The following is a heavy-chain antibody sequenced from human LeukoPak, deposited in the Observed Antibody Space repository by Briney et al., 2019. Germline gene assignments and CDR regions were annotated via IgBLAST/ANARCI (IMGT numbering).Heavy chain of an antibody. Sequence: ASVKVSCKASGYTFTSYGISWVRQAPGQGLEWMGWISAYNGNTNYAQKLQGRVTMTTDTSTSTAYMELRSLRSDDTVVYYCARDDRLLWFGEGIDYWGQGTLVTVSS. CDR2: ISAYNGNT. V-gene: IGHV1-18*01. D-gene: IGHD3-10*01. CDR3: ARDDRLLWFGEGIDY. CDR1: GYTFTSYG. J-gene: IGHJ4*02.